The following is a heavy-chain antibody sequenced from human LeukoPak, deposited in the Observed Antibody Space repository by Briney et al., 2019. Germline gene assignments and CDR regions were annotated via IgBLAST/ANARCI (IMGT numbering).Heavy chain of an antibody. V-gene: IGHV3-7*01. Sequence: GGSLRLSCAASGFTFSSYWMSCVGQAPGKGLEWVANIKQDGSEKYYVDSVKGRFTISRDNAKNSLYLQMNSLRAEDTAVYYCARGSGSSSRDYYMDVWGKGTTVTVSS. CDR1: GFTFSSYW. J-gene: IGHJ6*03. CDR2: IKQDGSEK. D-gene: IGHD6-6*01. CDR3: ARGSGSSSRDYYMDV.